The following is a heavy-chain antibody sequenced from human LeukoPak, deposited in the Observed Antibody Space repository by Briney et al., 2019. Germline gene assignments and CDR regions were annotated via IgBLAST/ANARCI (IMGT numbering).Heavy chain of an antibody. CDR2: LSTSSSYI. Sequence: EGSLRLSCAASGFTFSNYVMNWVRQAPGKGLEWVSSLSTSSSYIYYADSLKGRFTISRDNAKNSLYLQMNSLRADDTAVYYCARGIWAAVGYYFDYWGQGTLVTVSS. D-gene: IGHD6-13*01. CDR1: GFTFSNYV. CDR3: ARGIWAAVGYYFDY. J-gene: IGHJ4*02. V-gene: IGHV3-21*01.